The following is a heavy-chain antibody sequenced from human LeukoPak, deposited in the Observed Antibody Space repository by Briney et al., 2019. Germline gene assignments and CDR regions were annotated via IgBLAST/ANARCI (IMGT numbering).Heavy chain of an antibody. CDR3: AKSTIVVVIHYFDY. CDR2: ISGSGGST. D-gene: IGHD3-22*01. CDR1: GFTFSSYA. J-gene: IGHJ4*02. V-gene: IGHV3-23*01. Sequence: GGSLRLSCAASGFTFSSYAMSWVRQAPGKGLEWVSAISGSGGSTYYADSVKGRFTISRDNSKNTLYLEMNSLRAEDTAVYYCAKSTIVVVIHYFDYWGQGTLVTVSS.